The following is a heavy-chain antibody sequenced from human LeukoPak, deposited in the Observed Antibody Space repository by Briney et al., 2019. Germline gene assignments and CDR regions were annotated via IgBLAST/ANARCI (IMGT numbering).Heavy chain of an antibody. CDR1: GFTFSSYA. V-gene: IGHV3-64*01. CDR3: ARDEGDTAMVPGDY. D-gene: IGHD5-18*01. Sequence: GGSLRLXCAASGFTFSSYAMHWVRQAPGKGLEYVSAISSNGGSTYHANSVKGRFTISRDNPKNTLYLQMGSLRAEDMAVYYCARDEGDTAMVPGDYWGQGTLVTVSS. J-gene: IGHJ4*02. CDR2: ISSNGGST.